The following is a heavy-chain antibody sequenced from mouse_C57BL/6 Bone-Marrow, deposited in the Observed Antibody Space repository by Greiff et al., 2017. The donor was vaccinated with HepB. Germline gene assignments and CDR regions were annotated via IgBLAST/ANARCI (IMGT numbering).Heavy chain of an antibody. Sequence: EVQLQESGGGLVQPGGSLSLSCAASGFTFTDYYMSWVRQPPGKALEWLGFIRNKANGYTTEYSASVKGRFTISRDNSQSILYLQMNALRAEDSATYYCARSPIYYGNYDWCFDVWGTGTTVTVSS. CDR3: ARSPIYYGNYDWCFDV. J-gene: IGHJ1*03. CDR1: GFTFTDYY. D-gene: IGHD2-1*01. V-gene: IGHV7-3*01. CDR2: IRNKANGYTT.